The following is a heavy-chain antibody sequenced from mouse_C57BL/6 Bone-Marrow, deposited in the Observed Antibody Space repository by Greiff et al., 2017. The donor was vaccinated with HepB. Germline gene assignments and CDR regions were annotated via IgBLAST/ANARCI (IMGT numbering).Heavy chain of an antibody. Sequence: VKLMESGPELVKPGASVKISCKASGYAFSSSWMNWVKQRPGKGLEWIGRIYPGDGDTNYNGKFKGKATLTADKSSSTAYMQLSSLTSEDSAVDFCARYMVTTDGFDYWGQGTTLTVSS. J-gene: IGHJ2*01. CDR3: ARYMVTTDGFDY. CDR1: GYAFSSSW. CDR2: IYPGDGDT. D-gene: IGHD2-2*01. V-gene: IGHV1-82*01.